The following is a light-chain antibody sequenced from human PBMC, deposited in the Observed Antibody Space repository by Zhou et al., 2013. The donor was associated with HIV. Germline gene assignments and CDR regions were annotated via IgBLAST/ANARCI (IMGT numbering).Light chain of an antibody. V-gene: IGKV1-5*03. CDR1: QSISSW. Sequence: DIQMTQSPSTLSASVGDRVTITCRASQSISSWLAWYQQKPGKAPNLLIYKASSLESGVPSRFSGSGSGTEFTLTISSLQPDDFATYYCQQYYSTRAFGPGTKVDIK. CDR3: QQYYSTRA. J-gene: IGKJ3*01. CDR2: KAS.